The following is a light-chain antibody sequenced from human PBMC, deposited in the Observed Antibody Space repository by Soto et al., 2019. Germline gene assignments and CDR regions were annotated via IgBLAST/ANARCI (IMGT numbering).Light chain of an antibody. CDR1: QSISSY. CDR2: AAS. Sequence: DIQMTQSPSSLSTSVGDRVTITCRASQSISSYLNWYQQKPGTAPKLLIYAASSLQSGVPSRFSGSGSGTDFTLTSSSLQPEDVAPYYCQQSYRTPHTFGQGTKLEIK. CDR3: QQSYRTPHT. J-gene: IGKJ2*01. V-gene: IGKV1-39*01.